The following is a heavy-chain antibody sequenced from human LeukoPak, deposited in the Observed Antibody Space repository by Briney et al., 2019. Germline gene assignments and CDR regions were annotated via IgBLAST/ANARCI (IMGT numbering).Heavy chain of an antibody. CDR3: ARHRGQLGYCTNGVCYHYYMDV. J-gene: IGHJ6*03. D-gene: IGHD2-8*01. CDR2: IYPGDSDT. CDR1: GYSFTSYW. Sequence: PGESLKISCKGSGYSFTSYWIGWVRPMPGKGLEWMGIIYPGDSDTRYSPSFQGQVTISADKSISTAYLQWSSLKASDTAMYYCARHRGQLGYCTNGVCYHYYMDVWGKGTTVTVSS. V-gene: IGHV5-51*01.